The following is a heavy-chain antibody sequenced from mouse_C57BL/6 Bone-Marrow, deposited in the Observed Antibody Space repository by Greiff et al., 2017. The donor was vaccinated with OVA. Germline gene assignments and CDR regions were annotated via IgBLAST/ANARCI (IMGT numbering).Heavy chain of an antibody. CDR2: IDPEDGDT. D-gene: IGHD1-1*01. Sequence: VQLQQSGAELVRPGASVKLSCTASGFNIKDDYMNWVKQRPEQGLEWIGGIDPEDGDTDYDSKFQGKATITADTSSKTAYLQLSSLTSEDTAVYYCTRYGYWGQGTTLTVSS. J-gene: IGHJ2*01. CDR1: GFNIKDDY. CDR3: TRYGY. V-gene: IGHV14-4*01.